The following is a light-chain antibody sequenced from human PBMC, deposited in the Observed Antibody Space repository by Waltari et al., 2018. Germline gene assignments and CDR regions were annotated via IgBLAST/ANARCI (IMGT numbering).Light chain of an antibody. CDR2: ESS. J-gene: IGLJ2*01. CDR3: CSYVGGITPFLV. Sequence: QSALTQPASVSGSPGQSITISCSGTSSDVGSHKFVSWFQQHPGKVPKLMLYESSKRASGVSNRFSGSKSDNMASLTITGLQTEDEAYYYCCSYVGGITPFLVFGGGTKVTVL. V-gene: IGLV2-23*01. CDR1: SSDVGSHKF.